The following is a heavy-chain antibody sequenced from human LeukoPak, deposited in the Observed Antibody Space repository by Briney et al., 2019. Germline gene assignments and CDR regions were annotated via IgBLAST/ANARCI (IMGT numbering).Heavy chain of an antibody. CDR2: ISAYNGNT. V-gene: IGHV1-18*01. J-gene: IGHJ5*02. CDR3: ARWGIAAAGTGGDWFDP. Sequence: ASVKVSCKASGYTFTSYGISWVRQAPGQGLEWMGWISAYNGNTNYAQKLQGRVTMTTDTYTSTAYMVLRSLRSDDTAVYYCARWGIAAAGTGGDWFDPWGQGTLVTVSS. CDR1: GYTFTSYG. D-gene: IGHD6-13*01.